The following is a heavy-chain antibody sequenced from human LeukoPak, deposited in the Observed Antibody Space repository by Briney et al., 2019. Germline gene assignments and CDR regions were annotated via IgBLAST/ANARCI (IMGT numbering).Heavy chain of an antibody. CDR2: INPNSGGT. CDR1: GYTFTGYY. CDR3: AREGMVRGVIITSWFDP. V-gene: IGHV1-2*02. D-gene: IGHD3-10*01. J-gene: IGHJ5*02. Sequence: ASVKVSCKASGYTFTGYYMHWVRQAPGQGLEWMGWINPNSGGTNYAQKFQGRVTMTRDTSISTAYMELSRLRSDDTAVYYCAREGMVRGVIITSWFDPWGQGTLVTVSS.